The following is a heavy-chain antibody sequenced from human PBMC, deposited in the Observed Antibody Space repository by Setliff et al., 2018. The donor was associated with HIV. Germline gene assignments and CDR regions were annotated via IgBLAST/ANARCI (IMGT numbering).Heavy chain of an antibody. CDR1: GGSISSHY. CDR2: MYHTGST. Sequence: SETLSLTCTVSGGSISSHYWSWIRQPPGKGLEWIGSMYHTGSTYYSPSLNSRFTISVDTSKNQFSLKLRSVTAADTAVYYCARGEQLVDNWFDPWGQGTLVTVSS. V-gene: IGHV4-59*04. D-gene: IGHD6-13*01. CDR3: ARGEQLVDNWFDP. J-gene: IGHJ5*02.